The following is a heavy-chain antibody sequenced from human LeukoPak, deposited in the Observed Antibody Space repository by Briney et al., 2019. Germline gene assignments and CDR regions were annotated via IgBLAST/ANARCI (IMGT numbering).Heavy chain of an antibody. D-gene: IGHD4-11*01. CDR1: GGSISSYY. CDR2: IYYSGST. CDR3: ARVDYSIDRNYYYGMDV. Sequence: PSETLSLTCTVSGGSISSYYWSWIRQPPGKGLEWIGYIYYSGSTNYNPSLKSRVTISVDTSKNQFSLKLSSVTAADTAVYYCARVDYSIDRNYYYGMDVWGQGTTVTVSS. V-gene: IGHV4-59*08. J-gene: IGHJ6*02.